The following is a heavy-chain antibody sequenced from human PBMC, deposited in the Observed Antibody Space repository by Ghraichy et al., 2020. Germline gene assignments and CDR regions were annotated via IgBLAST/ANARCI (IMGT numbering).Heavy chain of an antibody. Sequence: GSLRLSCAASGFSFTNYAISWVRQAPGKGLEWVSGATGTGGITYYADSVKGRFTISRDNSKSTVYLQMNSLRVEDTALYYCAKNLRPSGSYASDWGQGTLVTVSS. CDR3: AKNLRPSGSYASD. J-gene: IGHJ4*02. D-gene: IGHD1-26*01. CDR2: ATGTGGIT. V-gene: IGHV3-23*01. CDR1: GFSFTNYA.